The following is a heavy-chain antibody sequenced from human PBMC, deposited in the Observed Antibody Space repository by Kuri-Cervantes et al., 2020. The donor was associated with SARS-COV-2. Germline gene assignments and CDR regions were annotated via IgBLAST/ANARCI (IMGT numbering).Heavy chain of an antibody. V-gene: IGHV1-8*03. D-gene: IGHD1-1*01. J-gene: IGHJ2*01. CDR3: ARWVKKELEVARHGPTTSHLCYFDL. CDR2: MNPNSGNT. Sequence: ASVKVSCKASGYTFTSYDINWVRQATGQGLEWMGWMNPNSGNTGYAQKFQGRVTITRNTSISTAYMELNSLRAEDTAVYYCARWVKKELEVARHGPTTSHLCYFDLWGRGTLVTVSS. CDR1: GYTFTSYD.